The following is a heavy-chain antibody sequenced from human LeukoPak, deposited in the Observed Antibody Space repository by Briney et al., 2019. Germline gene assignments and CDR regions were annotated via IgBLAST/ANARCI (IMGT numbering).Heavy chain of an antibody. V-gene: IGHV3-74*01. J-gene: IGHJ4*02. CDR2: ISFDGSDA. D-gene: IGHD5-18*01. Sequence: QSGGSLRLSCAASGFTFSGFWMHWVRQAPGKGLVWVSCISFDGSDATYADSVKGRFTISRDNSKNTVYLQMDSLRAEDTAVYYCARDRADGYNYGDYFDNWGQGTLVTVSS. CDR1: GFTFSGFW. CDR3: ARDRADGYNYGDYFDN.